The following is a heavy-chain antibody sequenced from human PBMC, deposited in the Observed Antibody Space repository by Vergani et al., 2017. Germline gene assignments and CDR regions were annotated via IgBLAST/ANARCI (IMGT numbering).Heavy chain of an antibody. CDR3: ARERVATTQGYYYGMDV. CDR2: IKQDGSEK. D-gene: IGHD5-12*01. V-gene: IGHV3-7*03. Sequence: EVQLVESGGGLVQPGGSLRLSCAASGFTFSSYWMNWVRQAPGKGLEWVANIKQDGSEKYYVDSVKGRFTIFRDNVKTSLYLQMNSLRAEDTAVYYCARERVATTQGYYYGMDVWGQGP. J-gene: IGHJ6*02. CDR1: GFTFSSYW.